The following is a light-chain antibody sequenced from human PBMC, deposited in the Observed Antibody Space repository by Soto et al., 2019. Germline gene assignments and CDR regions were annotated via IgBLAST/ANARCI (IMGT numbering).Light chain of an antibody. Sequence: DIVMTQTPLSLSVTPGQPASISCKSSQSLLHSDGKTFFYWYLQRPGQPPQLLIYEVSNRFSGVPDRFSGSGSGTDFTLAIRRLEPEDFAVYYCHQFGYSPRTFGQGTKVDI. J-gene: IGKJ1*01. CDR3: HQFGYSPRT. CDR1: QSLLHSDGKTF. V-gene: IGKV2D-29*01. CDR2: EVS.